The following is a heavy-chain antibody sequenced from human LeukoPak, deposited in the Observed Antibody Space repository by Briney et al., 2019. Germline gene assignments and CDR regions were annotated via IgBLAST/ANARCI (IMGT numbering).Heavy chain of an antibody. CDR2: INAGNGNT. J-gene: IGHJ6*04. CDR1: GYTFTSYA. CDR3: ASPLYSSSWFPSSDYYYVMDV. D-gene: IGHD6-13*01. V-gene: IGHV1-3*01. Sequence: AASVKVSCKASGYTFTSYAMHWVRQAPGQRLEWMGWINAGNGNTKYSQKFQGRVTITRDTSASTAYMELSSLRSEDTAVYYCASPLYSSSWFPSSDYYYVMDVGGKGPTVTVS.